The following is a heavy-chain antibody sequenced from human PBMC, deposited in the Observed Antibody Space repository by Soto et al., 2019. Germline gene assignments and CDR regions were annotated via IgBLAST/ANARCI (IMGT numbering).Heavy chain of an antibody. Sequence: GGSLRLSCAASGFTFSSYGMHWVRQAPGKGLEWVAVISYDGSNKYYADSVKGRSTISRDNSKNTLYLQMNSLRAEDTAVYYCAKDVRGYCSGGSCSNPFDYWGQGTLVTVSS. CDR2: ISYDGSNK. CDR3: AKDVRGYCSGGSCSNPFDY. J-gene: IGHJ4*02. CDR1: GFTFSSYG. D-gene: IGHD2-15*01. V-gene: IGHV3-30*18.